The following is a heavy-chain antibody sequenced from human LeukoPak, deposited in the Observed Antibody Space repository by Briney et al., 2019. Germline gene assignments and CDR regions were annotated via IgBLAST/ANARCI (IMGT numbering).Heavy chain of an antibody. V-gene: IGHV1-18*01. CDR1: GYSFTSYG. CDR2: IDSHNGNT. Sequence: ASLKVSCKASGYSFTSYGFAWVRQAPGQGLEWMGWIDSHNGNTNYAEKFQGRVTMTTDTSTTTSYMELRSLRSDDTAVYYCARAVSGSLYGDFDFWGQGTLVTVSA. D-gene: IGHD1-26*01. J-gene: IGHJ4*02. CDR3: ARAVSGSLYGDFDF.